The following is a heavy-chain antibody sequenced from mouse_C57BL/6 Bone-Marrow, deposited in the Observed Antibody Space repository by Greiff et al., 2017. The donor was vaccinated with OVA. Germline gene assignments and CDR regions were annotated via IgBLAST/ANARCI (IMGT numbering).Heavy chain of an antibody. J-gene: IGHJ4*01. CDR3: ARGTSYDYSFYYYAMDY. CDR1: GFTFSDYG. CDR2: ISSGSSTI. V-gene: IGHV5-17*01. D-gene: IGHD2-4*01. Sequence: EVKVVESGGGLVKPGGSLKLSCAASGFTFSDYGMHWVRQAPEKGLEWVAYISSGSSTIYYAATVKGRFTISRDNAKNTRFLQMTSLRSEDTAMYYCARGTSYDYSFYYYAMDYWGQGTSVTVSS.